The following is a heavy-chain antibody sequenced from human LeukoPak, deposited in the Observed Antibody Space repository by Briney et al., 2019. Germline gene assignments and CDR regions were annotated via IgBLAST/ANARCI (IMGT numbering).Heavy chain of an antibody. Sequence: GASVKVSCKVSGHTLLDLSIHWVRQAPGKGLEWMAGFHPENGETIYTQCFQGRVTITEDTSSDTAYMELRSPRSDDTAVYYCARDGDYGDNSEYFQHWGQGTLVTVSS. V-gene: IGHV1-24*01. CDR3: ARDGDYGDNSEYFQH. CDR1: GHTLLDLS. CDR2: FHPENGET. J-gene: IGHJ1*01. D-gene: IGHD4-17*01.